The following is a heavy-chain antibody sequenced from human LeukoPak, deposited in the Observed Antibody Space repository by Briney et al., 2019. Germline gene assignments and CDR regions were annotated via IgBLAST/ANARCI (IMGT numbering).Heavy chain of an antibody. J-gene: IGHJ4*02. V-gene: IGHV3-30-3*01. CDR2: ISYDGSNK. D-gene: IGHD3-10*01. Sequence: PGRSLRLSCAASGFTFSSYAMHWVRQAPGKGLEWVAVISYDGSNKYYADSVKGRFTISRDNSKNTLYLLMNSLRAEDTAVYYCARDHFSLVNYGSGSYTDYWGQGTLVTVSS. CDR3: ARDHFSLVNYGSGSYTDY. CDR1: GFTFSSYA.